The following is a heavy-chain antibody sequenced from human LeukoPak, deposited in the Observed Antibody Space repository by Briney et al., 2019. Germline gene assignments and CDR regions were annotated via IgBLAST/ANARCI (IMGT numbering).Heavy chain of an antibody. CDR2: IYHSGST. CDR1: GGSISSGYY. V-gene: IGHV4-38-2*02. J-gene: IGHJ1*01. CDR3: ARVGYSSSLRYFQH. D-gene: IGHD6-13*01. Sequence: SETLSLSCTVSGGSISSGYYWGWIRQPPGKGLEWIGSIYHSGSTYYNPSLKSRVTISVDTSKNQFSLKLSSVTAADTAVYYCARVGYSSSLRYFQHWGQGTLVTVSS.